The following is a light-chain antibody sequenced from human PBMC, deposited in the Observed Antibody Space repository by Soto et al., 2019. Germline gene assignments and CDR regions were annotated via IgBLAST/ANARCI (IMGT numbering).Light chain of an antibody. CDR1: QSISRW. CDR2: DAT. Sequence: DIQMTQSPSTLSASVGDRVTITCRASQSISRWLAWYQQKPGKAPKVLIWDATTLHRGVPSRFSGSGSGTEFTLTISSLQPDDFATYYCQQYNNWPPTTFGQGTRLEIK. J-gene: IGKJ5*01. CDR3: QQYNNWPPTT. V-gene: IGKV1-5*01.